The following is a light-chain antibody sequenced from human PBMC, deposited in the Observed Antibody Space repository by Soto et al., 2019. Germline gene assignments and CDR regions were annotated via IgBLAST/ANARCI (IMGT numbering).Light chain of an antibody. J-gene: IGKJ5*01. V-gene: IGKV3-20*01. CDR1: QSVSSSD. CDR2: GAS. Sequence: EIVLTQSPGTLSFSLGERATLSCRASQSVSSSDLAWYQQKTGQAPRLLIYGASSRATGIPDRLSGSGSGTDFTLTISRLEPEDFAVYYCQQYGSSPPITFGQGTRLEIK. CDR3: QQYGSSPPIT.